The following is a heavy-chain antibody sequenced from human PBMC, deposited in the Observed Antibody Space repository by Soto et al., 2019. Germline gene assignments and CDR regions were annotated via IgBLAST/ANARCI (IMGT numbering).Heavy chain of an antibody. CDR1: GGTFSSYA. J-gene: IGHJ6*02. CDR2: IIPIFGTA. CDR3: ASSPTASLVPAALSGGRGTYDYYYYGMDV. Sequence: QVQLVQSGAEVKKPGSSVKVSCKASGGTFSSYAISWVRQAPGQGLEWMGGIIPIFGTANYAQKFQGRVTITADESTSTAYMEQSRLRSEDTAVYYCASSPTASLVPAALSGGRGTYDYYYYGMDVWGQGTTVTVSS. D-gene: IGHD2-2*01. V-gene: IGHV1-69*12.